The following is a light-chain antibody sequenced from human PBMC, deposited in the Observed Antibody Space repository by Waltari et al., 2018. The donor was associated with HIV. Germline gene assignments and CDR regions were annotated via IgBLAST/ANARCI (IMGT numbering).Light chain of an antibody. Sequence: QSVLPQPPSASATPGQRVTNTCSGTRSNNGSNSVCQLQQTPGTPTNVLIYTNNQRPSGVPDRFSGSKSGTSASLAISGLRSEDEADYYCAAWNDRLSGYVFGTGTKVTV. CDR3: AAWNDRLSGYV. CDR1: RSNNGSNS. V-gene: IGLV1-47*01. CDR2: TNN. J-gene: IGLJ1*01.